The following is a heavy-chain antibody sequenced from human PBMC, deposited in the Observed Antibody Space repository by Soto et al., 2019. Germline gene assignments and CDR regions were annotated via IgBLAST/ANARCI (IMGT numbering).Heavy chain of an antibody. CDR1: GGSISSSSYY. CDR3: AATWGLALFDY. Sequence: QLQLQESGPGLVKPSETLSLTCTVSGGSISSSSYYWGWIRQPPGKGLEWIGSIYYSGSTYYNPSLKSRVTISVDTSKNQFSLKLSSVTAADTAVYYCAATWGLALFDYWGQGTLVTVSS. V-gene: IGHV4-39*01. CDR2: IYYSGST. J-gene: IGHJ4*02. D-gene: IGHD5-12*01.